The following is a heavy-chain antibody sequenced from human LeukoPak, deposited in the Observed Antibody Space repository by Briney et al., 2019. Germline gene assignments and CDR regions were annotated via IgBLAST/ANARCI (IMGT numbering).Heavy chain of an antibody. Sequence: GGSLRLSCAASGFTFSSYGMHWGRQSPGKGRGGGGVIWYDGSNKYYADSVKGRFTISRDNSKNTLYLQMNTLRAEDPAVYYCARAAVADYFDYWGQGPLVTVSS. V-gene: IGHV3-33*01. CDR1: GFTFSSYG. D-gene: IGHD6-19*01. CDR2: IWYDGSNK. CDR3: ARAAVADYFDY. J-gene: IGHJ4*02.